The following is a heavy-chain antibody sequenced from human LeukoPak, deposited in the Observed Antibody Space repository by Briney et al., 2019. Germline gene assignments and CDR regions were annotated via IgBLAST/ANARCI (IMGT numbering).Heavy chain of an antibody. CDR1: GDSVSSNSAA. V-gene: IGHV6-1*01. J-gene: IGHJ2*01. CDR3: ARVSNSDWYFDR. Sequence: SQTLSLTCVISGDSVSSNSAAWNWIRQSPSRGLESLGRTYYRSKWYNDYAVSVKSRRIFNPDTSKNQFSLHLNSVTPEDTAVYYCARVSNSDWYFDRWGRGTLVTASS. D-gene: IGHD5/OR15-5a*01. CDR2: TYYRSKWYN.